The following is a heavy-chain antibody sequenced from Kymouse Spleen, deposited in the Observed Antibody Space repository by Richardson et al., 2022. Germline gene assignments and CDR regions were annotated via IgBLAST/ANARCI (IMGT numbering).Heavy chain of an antibody. J-gene: IGHJ2*01. CDR2: IKSKTDGGTT. Sequence: EVQLVESGGGLVKPGGSLRLSCAASGFTFSNAWMSWVRQAPGKGLEWVGRIKSKTDGGTTDYAAPVKGRFTISRDDSKNTLYLQMNSLKTEDTAVYYCTTGYSSSWDWYFDLWGRGTLVTVSS. V-gene: IGHV3-15*01. CDR3: TTGYSSSWDWYFDL. D-gene: IGHD6-13*01. CDR1: GFTFSNAW.